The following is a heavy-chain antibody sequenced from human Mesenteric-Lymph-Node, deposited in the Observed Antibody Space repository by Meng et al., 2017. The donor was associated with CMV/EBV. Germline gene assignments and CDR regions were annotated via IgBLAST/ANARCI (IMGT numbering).Heavy chain of an antibody. J-gene: IGHJ4*02. D-gene: IGHD2/OR15-2a*01. CDR2: IITLSDVT. CDR1: GGTFSTYY. Sequence: SVKVSCKASGGTFSTYYLNWVRQAPGQGLEWMGKIITLSDVTTYAQKFQGRVTITADKSTGTAFMELGSLKSEDTAFYYCTGGGSMGINYWGQGTLVTVSS. V-gene: IGHV1-69*02. CDR3: TGGGSMGINY.